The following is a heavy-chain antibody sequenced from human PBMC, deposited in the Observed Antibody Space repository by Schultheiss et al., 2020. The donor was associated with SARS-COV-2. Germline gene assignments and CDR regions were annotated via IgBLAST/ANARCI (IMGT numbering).Heavy chain of an antibody. V-gene: IGHV3-73*01. J-gene: IGHJ5*02. D-gene: IGHD5-18*01. Sequence: GGSLRLSCAASGFTFSSYAMHWVRQASGKGLEWVGRIRSKANNYATTYAASVKGRFIISRDESRNTSYLQMNSLKIEDTAVYYCTRNSTSSGWFDPWGQGTLVTVSS. CDR3: TRNSTSSGWFDP. CDR2: IRSKANNYAT. CDR1: GFTFSSYA.